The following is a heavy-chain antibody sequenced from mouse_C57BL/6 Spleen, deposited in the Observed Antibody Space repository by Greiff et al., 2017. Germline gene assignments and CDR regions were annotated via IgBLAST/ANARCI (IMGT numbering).Heavy chain of an antibody. Sequence: QVQLQQPGAELVKPGASVKMSCKASGYTFTSYWITWVKQRPGQGLEWIGDIYPGSGSTNYNEKFKSKATLTVDTSSSTAYMQLIILTSEDSAVYYCALYFSSPVYFDYWGQGTTLTVSS. V-gene: IGHV1-55*01. CDR3: ALYFSSPVYFDY. J-gene: IGHJ2*01. D-gene: IGHD2-5*01. CDR1: GYTFTSYW. CDR2: IYPGSGST.